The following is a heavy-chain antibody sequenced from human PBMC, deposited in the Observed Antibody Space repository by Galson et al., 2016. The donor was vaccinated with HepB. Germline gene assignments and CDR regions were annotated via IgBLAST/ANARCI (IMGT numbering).Heavy chain of an antibody. V-gene: IGHV3-7*01. CDR1: GFTFSSYW. CDR2: VKQDGSEK. D-gene: IGHD3-3*01. Sequence: SLRLSCAASGFTFSSYWMSWVRQAPGKGLEWVANVKQDGSEKHYVDSVKGRFTISRDNAKNSLYLQMNSLRAEDTAVYYCARDGPHDFWSGYPFDYGGQGTLVTVSS. J-gene: IGHJ4*02. CDR3: ARDGPHDFWSGYPFDY.